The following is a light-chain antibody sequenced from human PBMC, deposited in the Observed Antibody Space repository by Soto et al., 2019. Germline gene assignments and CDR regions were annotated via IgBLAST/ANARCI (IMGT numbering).Light chain of an antibody. CDR1: ERIYSAY. J-gene: IGKJ4*01. CDR2: GAS. Sequence: EVVLTQSPGTLSLSRCERATLSCRASERIYSAYLGWYQQKPGQAPRLLIYGASSRATGIPDRFSGSGSGTDFTLTISRLEPEDFAVYYCQQYRSSPLTFGGGTKVDIK. V-gene: IGKV3-20*01. CDR3: QQYRSSPLT.